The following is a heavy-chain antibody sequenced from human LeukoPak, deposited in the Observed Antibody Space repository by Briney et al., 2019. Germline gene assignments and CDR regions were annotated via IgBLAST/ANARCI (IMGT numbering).Heavy chain of an antibody. CDR3: TTPSSNIWCSDS. J-gene: IGHJ5*01. V-gene: IGHV3-49*03. D-gene: IGHD6-13*01. Sequence: GGSLRPSCTASGLTFGDYALSWFRQAPGKGLEWVGFIRSKAYGGTTEYAASVKGRFTISRDDSKSIAYLQMNSLKTGDTAVYYCTTPSSNIWCSDSWGQGTLVTVSS. CDR2: IRSKAYGGTT. CDR1: GLTFGDYA.